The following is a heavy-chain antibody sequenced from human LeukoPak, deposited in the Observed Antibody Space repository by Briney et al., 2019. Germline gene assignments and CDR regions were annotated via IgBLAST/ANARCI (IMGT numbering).Heavy chain of an antibody. J-gene: IGHJ4*02. V-gene: IGHV3-30*02. CDR2: IRYDGSDK. D-gene: IGHD6-19*01. Sequence: GGSLRLSCAASGFTFGASGMHWVRQAPGKGLEWVAFIRYDGSDKHYADSVKGRFTISRDNSKNTLYLQMNSLRAEDTAVYYCAKSIPTIAVAVSTRQWGQGTLVTVSS. CDR3: AKSIPTIAVAVSTRQ. CDR1: GFTFGASG.